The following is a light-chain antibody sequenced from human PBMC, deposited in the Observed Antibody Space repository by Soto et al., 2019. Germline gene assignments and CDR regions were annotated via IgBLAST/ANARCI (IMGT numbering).Light chain of an antibody. CDR1: ASNIGRDP. Sequence: QSVLTQPPSASGAPGQRVTISCSGSASNIGRDPVNWYQQVPGTAPKLLIYENNHRPSGVPDRFSGSKSGTSASLVISELQSEDEAEYFCAGWDGSLKGFVFGTGTK. CDR2: ENN. J-gene: IGLJ1*01. CDR3: AGWDGSLKGFV. V-gene: IGLV1-44*01.